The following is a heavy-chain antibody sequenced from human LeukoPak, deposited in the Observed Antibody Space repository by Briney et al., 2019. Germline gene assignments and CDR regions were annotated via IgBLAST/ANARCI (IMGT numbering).Heavy chain of an antibody. Sequence: SVKVSCKASGGTFSSYAISWVRQAPGQGLEWMGGIIPIFGTANYAQKFQGRVTITADESTSTAYMELSSLRSEDTAVYYCTRGPRYYYDSSPYWYFDLWGRGTLVTVSS. D-gene: IGHD3-22*01. J-gene: IGHJ2*01. V-gene: IGHV1-69*13. CDR2: IIPIFGTA. CDR1: GGTFSSYA. CDR3: TRGPRYYYDSSPYWYFDL.